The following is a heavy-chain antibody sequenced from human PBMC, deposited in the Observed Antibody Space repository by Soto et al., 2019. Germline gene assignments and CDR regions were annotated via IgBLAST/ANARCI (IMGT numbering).Heavy chain of an antibody. Sequence: GGSLRLSCVASGFTFITSFMGWVRQAPGKGLEWVANINQDGGGTYYVDSVEGRFTISRDNAKDSLYLQMNSLRGEDTAVYYCARYFRGSGRYFFDYWGQGTLVTVPS. V-gene: IGHV3-7*03. CDR3: ARYFRGSGRYFFDY. CDR1: GFTFITSF. D-gene: IGHD6-19*01. CDR2: INQDGGGT. J-gene: IGHJ4*02.